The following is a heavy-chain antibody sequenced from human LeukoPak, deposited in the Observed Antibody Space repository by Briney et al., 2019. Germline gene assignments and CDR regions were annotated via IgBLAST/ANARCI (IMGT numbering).Heavy chain of an antibody. CDR3: ARLSVRGSGSYYPFDY. CDR1: GGSISSYY. CDR2: IYTSGST. D-gene: IGHD3-10*01. J-gene: IGHJ4*02. Sequence: SETLSLTCTVSGGSISSYYWSWIRQPAGKGLEWIGRIYTSGSTNYNPSLKSRVTMSVDTSKNQFSLKLSSVTAADTAVYYCARLSVRGSGSYYPFDYWGQGTLVTVSS. V-gene: IGHV4-4*07.